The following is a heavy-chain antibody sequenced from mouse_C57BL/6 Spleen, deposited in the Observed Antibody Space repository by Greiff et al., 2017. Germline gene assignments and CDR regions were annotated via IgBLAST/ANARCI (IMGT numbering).Heavy chain of an antibody. V-gene: IGHV1-50*01. CDR1: GYTFTSYW. J-gene: IGHJ3*01. CDR3: AYYDYEGFAY. Sequence: QVQLQQPGAELVKPGASVKLSCKASGYTFTSYWMQWVKQRPGQGLEWIGEIDPSDSYTNYNQKFKGKATLTVDTSSSTAYMQLSSLTSEDSAVYYCAYYDYEGFAYWGKGTLVTVSA. D-gene: IGHD2-4*01. CDR2: IDPSDSYT.